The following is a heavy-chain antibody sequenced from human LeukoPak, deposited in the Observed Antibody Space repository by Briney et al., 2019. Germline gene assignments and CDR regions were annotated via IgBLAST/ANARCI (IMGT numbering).Heavy chain of an antibody. CDR1: GGSFSGYY. D-gene: IGHD6-13*01. J-gene: IGHJ3*02. V-gene: IGHV4-59*01. Sequence: SETLSLTCAVYGGSFSGYYWSWIRQPPGKGLEWIGYIYYSGSTNYNPSLKSRVTISVDTSKNQFSLKLRTVTAADTAVYYCARARNIAAAGTYAFDIWGQGTMVTVSS. CDR2: IYYSGST. CDR3: ARARNIAAAGTYAFDI.